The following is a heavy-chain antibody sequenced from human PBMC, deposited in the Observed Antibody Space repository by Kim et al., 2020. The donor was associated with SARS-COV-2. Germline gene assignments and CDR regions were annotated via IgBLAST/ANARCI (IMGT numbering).Heavy chain of an antibody. D-gene: IGHD4-17*01. J-gene: IGHJ4*02. V-gene: IGHV3-23*02. CDR3: AKADYGDYMFDY. Sequence: YDEGSGKGQFTISRDNSKSTLYLQRNSRRAEDTAVYYCAKADYGDYMFDYWGQGTLVTVSS.